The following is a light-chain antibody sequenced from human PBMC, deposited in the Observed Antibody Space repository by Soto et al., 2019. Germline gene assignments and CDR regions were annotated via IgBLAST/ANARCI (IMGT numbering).Light chain of an antibody. V-gene: IGKV3D-15*01. CDR1: QSVSSN. Sequence: EIVMTQSPATLSVSPGERSTLSCRASQSVSSNLAWYQQKPGQAPRLLIYGASTRATGIPARFSGSGSGTDFTLTISGLQSEDFAVYSCQQYHNWPITFGQGTRLE. J-gene: IGKJ5*01. CDR3: QQYHNWPIT. CDR2: GAS.